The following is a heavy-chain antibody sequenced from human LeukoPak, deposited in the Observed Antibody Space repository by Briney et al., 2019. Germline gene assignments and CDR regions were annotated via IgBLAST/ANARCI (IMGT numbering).Heavy chain of an antibody. V-gene: IGHV3-30*02. CDR2: IRYDGSNK. J-gene: IGHJ3*02. CDR1: GFTFSSYG. CDR3: AKDSYGYCSSTSCYADAFDI. Sequence: GGSLRLSCAASGFTFSSYGMHWVRQAPGKGLEWVAFIRYDGSNKYYADSVKGRFTISRDNSKNTLYLQMNSLRAEDTAVYYCAKDSYGYCSSTSCYADAFDIWGQGTMVTVSS. D-gene: IGHD2-2*01.